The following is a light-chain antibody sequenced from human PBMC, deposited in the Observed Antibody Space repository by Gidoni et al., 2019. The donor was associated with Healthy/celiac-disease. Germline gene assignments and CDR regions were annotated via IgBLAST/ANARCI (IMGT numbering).Light chain of an antibody. CDR2: AAS. J-gene: IGKJ1*01. Sequence: DIQMTQSPSSLSASVGDRVTITCRASQSISSYLNWYQQKPGKAPKLLIYAASSLQSGVPSRLSGSGSGTDFTLNISSLQPEDFATYYCQQSYSTPRTCGQGTKVEIK. CDR1: QSISSY. CDR3: QQSYSTPRT. V-gene: IGKV1-39*01.